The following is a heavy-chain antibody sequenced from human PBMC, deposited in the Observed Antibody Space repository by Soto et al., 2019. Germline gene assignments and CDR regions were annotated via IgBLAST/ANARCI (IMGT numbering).Heavy chain of an antibody. CDR1: GCTVSSNY. CDR3: ARDSLLGPPNYYYYYMDV. V-gene: IGHV3-66*01. CDR2: IYSGGST. D-gene: IGHD3-3*02. Sequence: EVQLVESGGGLVQPGGSLRISCAASGCTVSSNYMSWVRQAPGRGLEGVSVIYSGGSTYYADSVKGRFTISRDNSKNTLYLQMNSLRAEDTAVYYCARDSLLGPPNYYYYYMDVWGKGTTVTVSS. J-gene: IGHJ6*03.